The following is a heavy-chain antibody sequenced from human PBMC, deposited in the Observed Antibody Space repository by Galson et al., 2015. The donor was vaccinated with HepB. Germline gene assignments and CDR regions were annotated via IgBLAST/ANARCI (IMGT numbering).Heavy chain of an antibody. D-gene: IGHD5-24*01. CDR2: INSDGSIR. CDR3: ARFGGAEMASNAA. J-gene: IGHJ5*02. Sequence: SLRLSCAASGFSFSSNWMHWVRQPPGKGLVWVSRINSDGSIRSYADSVKGRFTVSRDNAKNTLYLQMSSLRAEDTAVYYCARFGGAEMASNAAWGQGTLVTVSS. V-gene: IGHV3-74*01. CDR1: GFSFSSNW.